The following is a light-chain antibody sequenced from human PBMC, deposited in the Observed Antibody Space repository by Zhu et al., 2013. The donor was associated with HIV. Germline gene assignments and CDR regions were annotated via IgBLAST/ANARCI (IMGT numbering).Light chain of an antibody. J-gene: IGLJ3*02. CDR2: EVI. CDR3: NSYTSGATQV. Sequence: QSALTQPASVSGSPGQSITISCTGTGSDIGGYNYVSWYQQHPGKAPKLIIYEVINRPSGVSNRFSGSESGNTASLTISGLQAEDEADYYCNSYTSGATQVFGGGTKLTVL. CDR1: GSDIGGYNY. V-gene: IGLV2-14*01.